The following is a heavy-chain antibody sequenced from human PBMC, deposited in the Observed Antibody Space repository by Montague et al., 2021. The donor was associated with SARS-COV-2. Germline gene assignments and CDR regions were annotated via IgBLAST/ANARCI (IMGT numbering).Heavy chain of an antibody. V-gene: IGHV3-21*01. CDR1: GFTFSSYS. CDR2: ISSSSSYI. J-gene: IGHJ6*02. D-gene: IGHD2-2*01. Sequence: RLSWSASGFTFSSYSMNWVRQAPGKGLEWVSSISSSSSYIYYADSVKGRFTISRDNAKNSLYLQMNSLRAEDTAVYYCATQPSDGAGYYYGMDVWGQGTTVTVSS. CDR3: ATQPSDGAGYYYGMDV.